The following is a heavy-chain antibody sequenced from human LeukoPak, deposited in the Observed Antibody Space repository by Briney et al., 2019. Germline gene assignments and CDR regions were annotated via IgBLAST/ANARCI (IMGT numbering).Heavy chain of an antibody. CDR2: INSDGSST. Sequence: GGSLRLSCAASGFTFSSYWMHWVRQAPGKGLVWVSRINSDGSSTSYADSVKGRFTISRDNAKNTLYLQMNSLRAEDTAVYYCARGTYYYDSSGYYFSNWFDPWGQGTLVTVSS. V-gene: IGHV3-74*01. D-gene: IGHD3-22*01. CDR3: ARGTYYYDSSGYYFSNWFDP. J-gene: IGHJ5*02. CDR1: GFTFSSYW.